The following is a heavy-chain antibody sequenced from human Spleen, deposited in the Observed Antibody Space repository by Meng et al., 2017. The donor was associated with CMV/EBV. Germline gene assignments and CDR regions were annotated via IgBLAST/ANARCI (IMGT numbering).Heavy chain of an antibody. CDR2: ISYDGSKR. Sequence: AFDTYAMYWARQAPGKGLECVALISYDGSKRYYADSVKGRFTISRDNSKNTLYLQMNSLRAEDTAVYYCAKGENDFWSGYYPIIDYWGQGTLVTVSS. D-gene: IGHD3-3*01. CDR1: AFDTYA. CDR3: AKGENDFWSGYYPIIDY. V-gene: IGHV3-30*04. J-gene: IGHJ4*02.